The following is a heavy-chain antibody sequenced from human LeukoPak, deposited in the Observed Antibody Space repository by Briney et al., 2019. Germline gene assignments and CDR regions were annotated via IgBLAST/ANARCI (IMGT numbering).Heavy chain of an antibody. CDR3: ARGRITIFGVALNWFDP. CDR2: IYYSGST. V-gene: IGHV4-39*07. D-gene: IGHD3-3*01. Sequence: SETLSLTCIVSGGSISSSSYYWGWIRQPPGKGLEWIGSIYYSGSTYYNPSLKSRVTISVDTSKNQFSLKLSSVTAADTAVYYCARGRITIFGVALNWFDPWGQGTLVTVSS. J-gene: IGHJ5*02. CDR1: GGSISSSSYY.